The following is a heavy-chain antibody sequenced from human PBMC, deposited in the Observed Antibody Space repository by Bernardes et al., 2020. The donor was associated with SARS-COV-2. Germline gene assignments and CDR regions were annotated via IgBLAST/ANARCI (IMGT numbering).Heavy chain of an antibody. Sequence: GSLRLSCVASGFTFTSYAMNWVRQAPGQGLEWVSGISGSGGKTYSADSLRGRFTISRDNSKNTLYLQMNSLRAEDTAVYYCAKDVLTERVYYFDNWGQGTLVTVSS. V-gene: IGHV3-23*01. CDR2: ISGSGGKT. CDR3: AKDVLTERVYYFDN. J-gene: IGHJ4*02. CDR1: GFTFTSYA. D-gene: IGHD1-20*01.